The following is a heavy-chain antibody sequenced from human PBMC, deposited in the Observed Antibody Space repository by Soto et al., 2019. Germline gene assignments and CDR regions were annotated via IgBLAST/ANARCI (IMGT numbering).Heavy chain of an antibody. D-gene: IGHD2-8*01. CDR2: ISYDGSNK. V-gene: IGHV3-30*18. CDR3: AKGLMGEAYYGMDV. Sequence: VQLVESGGGVVQPGRSLRLSCAASGFTFSSYGMHWVRQAPGKGLEWVAVISYDGSNKYYADSVKGRFTISRDNSKNTLYLQMNSLRAEDTAVYYCAKGLMGEAYYGMDVWGQGTTVTVSS. J-gene: IGHJ6*02. CDR1: GFTFSSYG.